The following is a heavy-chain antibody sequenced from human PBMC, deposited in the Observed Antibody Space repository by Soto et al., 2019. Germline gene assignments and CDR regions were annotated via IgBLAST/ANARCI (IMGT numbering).Heavy chain of an antibody. Sequence: GGSLRLSCAASGFTFSSYAMSWVRQAPGKGLEWVSAISGSGGSTYYADSVKGRFTISRDNSKNTLYLQMNSLRAEDTAVYYCAKIGSAAPLTGDYFDYWGQGTLVTVSS. CDR3: AKIGSAAPLTGDYFDY. V-gene: IGHV3-23*01. CDR1: GFTFSSYA. J-gene: IGHJ4*02. D-gene: IGHD3-9*01. CDR2: ISGSGGST.